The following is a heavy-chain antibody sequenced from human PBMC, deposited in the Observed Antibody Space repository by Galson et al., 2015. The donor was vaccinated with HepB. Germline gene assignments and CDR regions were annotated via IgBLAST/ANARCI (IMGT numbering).Heavy chain of an antibody. Sequence: SLRLSCAASGFMFSTYGMSWVRQAPGKGLEWLSHISSSGTTIDYADSVRGRFTISRDNAKNSLYLRMNSLRVEDTALYYCARDPRRYTNGIWYTDYGMGVWGQGTTVIVSS. CDR1: GFMFSTYG. CDR2: ISSSGTTI. CDR3: ARDPRRYTNGIWYTDYGMGV. D-gene: IGHD2-8*01. V-gene: IGHV3-48*03. J-gene: IGHJ6*02.